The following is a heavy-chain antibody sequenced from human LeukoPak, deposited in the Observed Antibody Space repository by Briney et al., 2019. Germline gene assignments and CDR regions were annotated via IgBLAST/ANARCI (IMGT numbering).Heavy chain of an antibody. CDR2: INWNGGST. CDR1: GFTFDDYA. V-gene: IGHV3-20*04. J-gene: IGHJ4*02. Sequence: GGSLRLSRAASGFTFDDYAMHWVRQAPGKGLEWVSGINWNGGSTGYADSVKGRFTISRDNSKNTLYLQMNSLRAEDAAVYYCATEGSFDYWGQGTLVTVSS. CDR3: ATEGSFDY.